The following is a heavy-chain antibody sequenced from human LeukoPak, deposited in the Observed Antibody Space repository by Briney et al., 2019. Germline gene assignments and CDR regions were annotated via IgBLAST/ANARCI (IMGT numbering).Heavy chain of an antibody. V-gene: IGHV3-30*01. Sequence: GGSLRLSCAASGFTFSSYAMHWVRQAPGKGLEWVAIISYDGSNKYYADSVKGRFTISRDNSKNTLYLQMNSLRAEDTAVYYCARDGSYGCPLDYWGQGTLVTVSS. J-gene: IGHJ4*02. D-gene: IGHD6-19*01. CDR2: ISYDGSNK. CDR3: ARDGSYGCPLDY. CDR1: GFTFSSYA.